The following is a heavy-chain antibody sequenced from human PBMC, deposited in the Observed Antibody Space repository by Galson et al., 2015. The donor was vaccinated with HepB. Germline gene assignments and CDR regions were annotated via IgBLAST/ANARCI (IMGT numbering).Heavy chain of an antibody. CDR3: ATERGETVCTSGGCFTPHNWFDP. Sequence: SETLSLTCTVSGGSVSSFHWSWIRQPAGKGLEWIGRLYTSGNTNYNPSLKSRVTMSVDTSRNQFSLKLNSVTAADTAVYYCATERGETVCTSGGCFTPHNWFDPWGQGTLVTVSS. D-gene: IGHD2-8*01. CDR2: LYTSGNT. J-gene: IGHJ5*02. V-gene: IGHV4-4*07. CDR1: GGSVSSFH.